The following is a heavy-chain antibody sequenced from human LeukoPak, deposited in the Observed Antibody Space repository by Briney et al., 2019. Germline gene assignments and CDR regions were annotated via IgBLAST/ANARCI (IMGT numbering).Heavy chain of an antibody. CDR3: AGERNCGGDCYQGSWFDP. D-gene: IGHD2-21*02. CDR2: ITSSGGIT. V-gene: IGHV3-48*03. J-gene: IGHJ5*02. CDR1: GFTFNSHE. Sequence: GGSLRLSCAASGFTFNSHEMHWVRQAPGKGLEWVSYITSSGGITYYADSVKGRFTVSRDNAKNSLFLQMNSLRAEDTAIYYCAGERNCGGDCYQGSWFDPWGQGTLVTVSS.